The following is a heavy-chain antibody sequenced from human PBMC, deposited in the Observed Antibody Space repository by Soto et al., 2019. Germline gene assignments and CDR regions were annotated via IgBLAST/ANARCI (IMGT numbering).Heavy chain of an antibody. CDR2: ISGRGTST. Sequence: EVQFLESGGGLAQPGGTLRLSCAASGFAFNNLAMTWVRQAPGKGLEWVSGISGRGTSTYYADSVKGRFTISRDNSKSVVYLEMNSLRTEDTAVYYCARGQGGFCTSGSCYFVYWGQGRMVTVTS. CDR3: ARGQGGFCTSGSCYFVY. D-gene: IGHD2-15*01. CDR1: GFAFNNLA. V-gene: IGHV3-23*01. J-gene: IGHJ4*02.